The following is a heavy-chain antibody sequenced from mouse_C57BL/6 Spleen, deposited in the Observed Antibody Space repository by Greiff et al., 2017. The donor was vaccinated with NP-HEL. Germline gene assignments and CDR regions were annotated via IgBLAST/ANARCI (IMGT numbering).Heavy chain of an antibody. D-gene: IGHD1-1*01. J-gene: IGHJ2*01. CDR2: IDPSDSYT. CDR1: GYTFTSYW. Sequence: QVQLKQPGAELVRPGTSVKLSCKASGYTFTSYWMHWVKQRPGQGLEWIGVIDPSDSYTNYNQKFKGKATLTVDTSSSTAYMQLSSLTSEDSAVYYCARVNGSSYIDYWGQGTTLTVSS. CDR3: ARVNGSSYIDY. V-gene: IGHV1-59*01.